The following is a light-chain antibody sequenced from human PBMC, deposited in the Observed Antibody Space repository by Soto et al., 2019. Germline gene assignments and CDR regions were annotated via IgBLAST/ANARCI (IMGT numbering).Light chain of an antibody. V-gene: IGKV3-15*01. CDR2: DAI. CDR1: QNIHNH. Sequence: DKLMSQSPATLSVSPGERVTLSFRASQNIHNHMSWFLQKPGQTPRLLIYDAIIRAPDVPARFSGSWSGTEFTLTINSLQSEDFATYYCLQDINYPWTFGQGTKVDIK. J-gene: IGKJ1*01. CDR3: LQDINYPWT.